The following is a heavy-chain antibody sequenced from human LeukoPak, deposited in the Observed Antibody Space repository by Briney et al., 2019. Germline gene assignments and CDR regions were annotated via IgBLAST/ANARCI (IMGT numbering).Heavy chain of an antibody. CDR1: GFTFSSYW. J-gene: IGHJ4*02. CDR3: ARRQRGFWSGYYLGY. V-gene: IGHV3-7*01. Sequence: GGSLRLYCAASGFTFSSYWMSWVRQAPGKGLEWVANIKQDGSEKYYVDSVKGRFTISRDNAKNSLYLQMNSLRAEDTAVYYCARRQRGFWSGYYLGYWGQGTLVTVSS. CDR2: IKQDGSEK. D-gene: IGHD3-3*01.